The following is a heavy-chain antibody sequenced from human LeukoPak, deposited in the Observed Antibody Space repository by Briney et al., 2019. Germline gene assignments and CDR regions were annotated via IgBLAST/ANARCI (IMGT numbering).Heavy chain of an antibody. CDR3: ARLFGVMRDFDY. CDR1: GGSISSGNYY. J-gene: IGHJ4*02. D-gene: IGHD3-3*01. Sequence: SETLSLTCTVSGGSISSGNYYWSWIRQPPGKGLEWSGYIYYGGSTYYNPSLKSRVTISADTSENQLSLKVSSVTAADTAVYYCARLFGVMRDFDYWGQGTLVTVSS. CDR2: IYYGGST. V-gene: IGHV4-30-4*08.